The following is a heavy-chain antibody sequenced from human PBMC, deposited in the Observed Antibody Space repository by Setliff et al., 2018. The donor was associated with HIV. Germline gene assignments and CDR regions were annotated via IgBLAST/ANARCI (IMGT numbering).Heavy chain of an antibody. J-gene: IGHJ3*01. CDR3: ARVPNWGSAPFAYDV. V-gene: IGHV4-31*03. CDR2: ILDSGST. CDR1: GASISSGGYY. D-gene: IGHD7-27*01. Sequence: PSETLSLTCTVSGASISSGGYYWNWIRQLPGKGLEWIGYILDSGSTYYNPSLRGRLSMSIDTSANQFSVELTSVTAADTALYFCARVPNWGSAPFAYDVWGLGTMVNVSS.